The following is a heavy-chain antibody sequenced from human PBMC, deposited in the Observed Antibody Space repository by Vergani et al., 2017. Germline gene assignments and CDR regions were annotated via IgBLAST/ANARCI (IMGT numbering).Heavy chain of an antibody. CDR1: GFTFSNAW. Sequence: EVQLVESGGGLVKPGGSLRLSCAASGFTFSNAWMSWVRQAPGKGLEWVGRIKSKTDGGTTDYAAPVKGRFTISRDDSKNTLYLQMNSLKTEDTAVYYCTTDSDNYDILTGYNWFDPWGQGTLVTVSS. D-gene: IGHD3-9*01. CDR3: TTDSDNYDILTGYNWFDP. CDR2: IKSKTDGGTT. V-gene: IGHV3-15*01. J-gene: IGHJ5*02.